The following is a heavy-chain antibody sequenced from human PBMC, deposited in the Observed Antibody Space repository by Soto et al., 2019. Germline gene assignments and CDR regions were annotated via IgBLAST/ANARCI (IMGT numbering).Heavy chain of an antibody. CDR3: ARPYEY. Sequence: QVQLVQSGTEVKTPGASVKVSCQASGYTFTGYTISWVRQAPGQGLEWMGYIRPYNGDTDYTQKLQDRVTLTANTSTATAYMELRNLTSDDTAVYYCARPYEYWGQGTLVIVSS. CDR2: IRPYNGDT. CDR1: GYTFTGYT. J-gene: IGHJ4*02. V-gene: IGHV1-18*01.